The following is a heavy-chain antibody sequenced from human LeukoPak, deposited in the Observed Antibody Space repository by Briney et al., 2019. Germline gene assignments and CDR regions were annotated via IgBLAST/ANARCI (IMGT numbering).Heavy chain of an antibody. CDR2: IGTAGDT. J-gene: IGHJ4*02. D-gene: IGHD2-8*01. V-gene: IGHV3-13*01. CDR3: ANSGPYCTNGVCYNDY. CDR1: GFTFSSYD. Sequence: GGSLRLSCAASGFTFSSYDMHWVRQATGKGLEWVSAIGTAGDTYYPGSVKGRFTISRENAKNSLYLQMNSLRAGDTAVYYCANSGPYCTNGVCYNDYWGQGTLVTVSS.